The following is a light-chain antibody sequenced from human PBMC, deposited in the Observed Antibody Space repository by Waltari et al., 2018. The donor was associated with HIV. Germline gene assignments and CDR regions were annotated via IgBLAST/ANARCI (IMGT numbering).Light chain of an antibody. CDR3: AAWGDSLTSYV. CDR2: RNN. Sequence: QSVLTQPPSASETPGQRVTISCSGSSSNIGSNYVYWYQQLPGTAPKLLIYRNNQRPSGVPDRFSGSKSGTSASLAISGLRSEDDADYYCAAWGDSLTSYVFGTGTKVTVL. V-gene: IGLV1-47*01. CDR1: SSNIGSNY. J-gene: IGLJ1*01.